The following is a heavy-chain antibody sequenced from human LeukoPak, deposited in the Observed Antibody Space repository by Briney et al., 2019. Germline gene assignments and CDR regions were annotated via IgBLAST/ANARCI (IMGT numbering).Heavy chain of an antibody. CDR2: IHTSGTT. V-gene: IGHV4-4*07. CDR3: ARGPAGHGRYFYY. J-gene: IGHJ4*02. CDR1: GGSISGYF. Sequence: SETLSLTCTVSGGSISGYFCTWLRQSAGAGLECIGRIHTSGTTYYNPSLRSRVSMSVDTSNNKFSLRLSSVTAADTAVYYCARGPAGHGRYFYYWGQGALVTVSS. D-gene: IGHD1-14*01.